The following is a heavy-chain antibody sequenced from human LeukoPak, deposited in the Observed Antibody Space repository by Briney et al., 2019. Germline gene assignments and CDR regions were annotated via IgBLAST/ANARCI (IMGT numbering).Heavy chain of an antibody. J-gene: IGHJ4*02. Sequence: SETLSLTCAVYGGSFSGYYWSWIRQPPGKGLEWIGEINHSGSTNYNPSLKSRVTISVDTSKNQFSLKLSSVTAADTAVYYCAREGSSSSWYFTGRRGFDYWGQGTLVTVSS. V-gene: IGHV4-34*01. CDR2: INHSGST. CDR3: AREGSSSSWYFTGRRGFDY. CDR1: GGSFSGYY. D-gene: IGHD6-13*01.